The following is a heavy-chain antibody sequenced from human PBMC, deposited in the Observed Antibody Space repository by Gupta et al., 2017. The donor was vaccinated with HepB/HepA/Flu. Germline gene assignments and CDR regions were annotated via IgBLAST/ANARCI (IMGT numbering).Heavy chain of an antibody. J-gene: IGHJ6*03. CDR3: ARDRGLPTDFWSRRVVNQYYYYCMAV. D-gene: IGHD3-3*01. CDR1: GGTFSIDA. Sequence: QAQLGQSGAEVKKPRPSVKVSCKAPGGTFSIDAISSVRQAPGLGLEWMGGTIPIFGTASYAQKFQGRVAIPADESTSTAYMELSSLRSEETAVYYCARDRGLPTDFWSRRVVNQYYYYCMAVWGKGTTVTVSS. V-gene: IGHV1-69*01. CDR2: TIPIFGTA.